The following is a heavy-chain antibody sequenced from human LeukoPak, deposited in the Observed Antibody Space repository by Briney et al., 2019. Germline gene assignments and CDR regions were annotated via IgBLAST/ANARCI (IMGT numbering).Heavy chain of an antibody. Sequence: GGSLRLSCAASGFTFSSYWMSWVRQAPGKGLEWLANIKQDGSEKYYVDSVKGRFTISRDNAKNSLYLQMNSLRAEDTAVYYCARARPDFWSGYYYYYGMDVWGQGTTVTVSS. V-gene: IGHV3-7*01. D-gene: IGHD3-3*01. CDR1: GFTFSSYW. CDR3: ARARPDFWSGYYYYYGMDV. J-gene: IGHJ6*02. CDR2: IKQDGSEK.